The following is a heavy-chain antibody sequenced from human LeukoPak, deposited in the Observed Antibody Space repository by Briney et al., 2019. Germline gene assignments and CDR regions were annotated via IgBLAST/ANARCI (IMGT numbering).Heavy chain of an antibody. J-gene: IGHJ4*02. Sequence: PGGSLRLSCAASGFTFSSYGIHWVRQAPGKGLEWVTFIGYDGRNKYYADSVKGRFTISRDNSKNTLYLQMNSLRAEDTAVYYCAKEEAGYCSGGSCYSFNYWGQGTLVTVSS. V-gene: IGHV3-30*02. CDR3: AKEEAGYCSGGSCYSFNY. D-gene: IGHD2-15*01. CDR2: IGYDGRNK. CDR1: GFTFSSYG.